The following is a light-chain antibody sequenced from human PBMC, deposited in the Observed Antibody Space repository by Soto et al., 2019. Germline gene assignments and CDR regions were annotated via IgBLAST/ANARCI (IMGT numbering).Light chain of an antibody. CDR2: KVS. J-gene: IGKJ2*01. V-gene: IGKV2-30*02. CDR1: QILVPSDGNTY. CDR3: QQYDNWPPRWT. Sequence: DVVITQSPRSMPVTLGKPAYISCRSSQILVPSDGNTYLNWFQQRPGQSPRRLIYKVSNRASGIPATSSGSGSGTEFTLSIGSLQSEDFAMYYCQQYDNWPPRWTVGQGTKVDIK.